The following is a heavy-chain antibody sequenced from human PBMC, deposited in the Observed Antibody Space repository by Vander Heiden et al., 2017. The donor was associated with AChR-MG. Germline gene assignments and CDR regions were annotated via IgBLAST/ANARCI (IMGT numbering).Heavy chain of an antibody. D-gene: IGHD3-16*02. CDR2: ISAYNGNT. J-gene: IGHJ5*02. CDR3: ARDGGPIMITFGGVIVNWFDP. Sequence: QVQLVQSGAEVKTPGASVKVSCKASGSTFTSYGITWVRQAPGQGLEWMGWISAYNGNTDYEQKLQGRVTMTTDTSTSTAYMELRSLRSDDTAVYYCARDGGPIMITFGGVIVNWFDPWGQGTLVTVSS. CDR1: GSTFTSYG. V-gene: IGHV1-18*01.